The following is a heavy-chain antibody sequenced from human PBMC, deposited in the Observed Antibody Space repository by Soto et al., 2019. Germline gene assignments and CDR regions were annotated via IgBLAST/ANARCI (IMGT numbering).Heavy chain of an antibody. CDR2: ISYDGSNK. J-gene: IGHJ6*02. Sequence: GGSLRLSCAASGFTFSSYGMHWVRQAPGKGLEWVAVISYDGSNKYYADSVKGRFTISRDNSKNTLYLQMNSLRAEDTAVYYCANPNYYDSWSRMHVWGQGTTVTVSS. V-gene: IGHV3-30*18. D-gene: IGHD3-22*01. CDR3: ANPNYYDSWSRMHV. CDR1: GFTFSSYG.